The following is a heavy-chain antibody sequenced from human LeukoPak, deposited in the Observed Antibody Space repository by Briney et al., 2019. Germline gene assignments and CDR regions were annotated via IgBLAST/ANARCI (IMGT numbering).Heavy chain of an antibody. Sequence: GGSLRLSCAASGFTFSNAWMSWVRQAPGKGLEWVGRIKSKTDGGTTDYAAPVKGRFTISRDDSKNTLYLQMNSLKTEDTAVYYCTTGPPTIFGVRIDYWGQGTLVTVSS. CDR2: IKSKTDGGTT. D-gene: IGHD3-3*01. J-gene: IGHJ4*02. V-gene: IGHV3-15*01. CDR3: TTGPPTIFGVRIDY. CDR1: GFTFSNAW.